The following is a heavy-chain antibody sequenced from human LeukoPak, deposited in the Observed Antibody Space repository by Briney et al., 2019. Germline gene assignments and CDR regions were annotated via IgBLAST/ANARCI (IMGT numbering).Heavy chain of an antibody. CDR2: ISGSGGST. CDR1: GFTFSSYA. D-gene: IGHD3-10*01. J-gene: IGHJ3*02. CDR3: AKVGGGAFDI. V-gene: IGHV3-23*01. Sequence: GGSLRLSCAASGFTFSSYAMSWGRQAPGKGLEWVSAISGSGGSTYYADSVKGRFTISRDNSKNTLCLQMNSLRAEDTAVYYCAKVGGGAFDIWGQGTMVTVSS.